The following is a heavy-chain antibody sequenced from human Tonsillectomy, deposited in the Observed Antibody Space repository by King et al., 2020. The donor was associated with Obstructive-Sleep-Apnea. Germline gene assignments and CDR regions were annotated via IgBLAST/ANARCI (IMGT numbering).Heavy chain of an antibody. CDR3: ARQGYYNILTGYSSGAFDI. D-gene: IGHD3-9*01. V-gene: IGHV4-59*08. CDR1: GGAISRSC. Sequence: VQLQESGPGLVKPLETLSLTCTVSGGAISRSCWSWIRQPPGKGLEWIGYICYSGSTNYNPSLKSRVTISVEPSKNHFSLKLSSVTAEDTAVYYCARQGYYNILTGYSSGAFDIWGQGTMVTVSS. J-gene: IGHJ3*02. CDR2: ICYSGST.